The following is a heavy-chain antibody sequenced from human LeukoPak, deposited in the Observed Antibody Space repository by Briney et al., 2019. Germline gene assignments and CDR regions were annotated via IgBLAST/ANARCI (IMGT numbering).Heavy chain of an antibody. CDR3: ARLTGTTGFDY. CDR2: IKQDGSDK. J-gene: IGHJ4*02. V-gene: IGHV3-7*01. Sequence: PGGSLRLSCAASGFPFSSYWMSWVRQAPGKGLEWVANIKQDGSDKYYVDSVKGRFTISRDNAKNSLYLQLNSLRADDTAAYYCARLTGTTGFDYWGQGTLVTVSS. CDR1: GFPFSSYW. D-gene: IGHD1-1*01.